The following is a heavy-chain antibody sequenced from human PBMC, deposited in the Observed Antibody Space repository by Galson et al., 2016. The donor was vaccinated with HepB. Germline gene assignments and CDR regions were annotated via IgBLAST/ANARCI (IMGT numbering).Heavy chain of an antibody. V-gene: IGHV3-23*01. CDR1: AGTFKNYA. Sequence: SLRLSCAVSAGTFKNYAMNWVRQAPGEGLEWVAAISGSGGRTSYEDSVRGRFTISRDNSKNTLFLRMNSVGVEDTAVYFCAKSGFFGELDKWGQGTGVVVS. J-gene: IGHJ4*02. CDR3: AKSGFFGELDK. D-gene: IGHD3-10*01. CDR2: ISGSGGRT.